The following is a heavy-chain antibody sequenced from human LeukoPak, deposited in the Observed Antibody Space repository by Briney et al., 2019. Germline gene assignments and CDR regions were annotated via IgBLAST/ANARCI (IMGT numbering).Heavy chain of an antibody. Sequence: ASVKVSCKASGYTFTGYYMHWVRQAPGQGLEWMGWISAYNGNTNYAQKLQGRVTMTTDTSTSTAYMELRSLRSDDTAVYYCARWGFGQLWLRAYFDYWGQGTLVTVSS. CDR3: ARWGFGQLWLRAYFDY. J-gene: IGHJ4*02. CDR2: ISAYNGNT. V-gene: IGHV1-18*04. CDR1: GYTFTGYY. D-gene: IGHD5-18*01.